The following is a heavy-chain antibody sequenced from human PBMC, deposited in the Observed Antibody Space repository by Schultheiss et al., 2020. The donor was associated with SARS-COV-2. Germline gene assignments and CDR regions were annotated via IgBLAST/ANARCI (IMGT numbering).Heavy chain of an antibody. CDR3: VRGGSGAWDIVVVPAAIVRKPDFFWYYYYYMDV. V-gene: IGHV3-52*01. D-gene: IGHD2-2*01. J-gene: IGHJ6*03. CDR1: GFTFSSSW. CDR2: IKCDGSEK. Sequence: GGSLRLSCAASGFTFSSSWMHWVCQAPEKGQEWVADIKCDGSEKYYVDSVKGRLTISRDNAKNSLYLQVNSLRAEDMTVYYCVRGGSGAWDIVVVPAAIVRKPDFFWYYYYYMDVWGKGTTVTVSS.